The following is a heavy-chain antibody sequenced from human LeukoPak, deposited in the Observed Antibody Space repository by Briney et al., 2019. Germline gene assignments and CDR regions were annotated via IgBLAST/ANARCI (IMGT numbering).Heavy chain of an antibody. J-gene: IGHJ3*02. V-gene: IGHV3-9*01. CDR3: VKISYSGYDDDAFDI. CDR1: GFTFDDYA. Sequence: GGSLRLSCAASGFTFDDYAMHWVRQAPGKGLEWVSGISWNSGSIGYADSVKGRFTISRDNAKNSLYLQMNSLRAEDTALYYCVKISYSGYDDDAFDIWGQGTMVTVSS. D-gene: IGHD5-12*01. CDR2: ISWNSGSI.